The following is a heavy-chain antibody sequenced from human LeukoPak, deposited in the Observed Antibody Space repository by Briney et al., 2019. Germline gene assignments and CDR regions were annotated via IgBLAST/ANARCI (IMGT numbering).Heavy chain of an antibody. J-gene: IGHJ4*02. V-gene: IGHV4-59*08. Sequence: PSETLSLTCTVSGGSISSYYWSWIRQPPGKGLEWIGYIYYSGSTNYNPSLKSRVTISVDTSKNQFSLKLSSVTAADTAVYYCASNYYGSGSLDYWGQGDLVTVSS. D-gene: IGHD3-10*01. CDR3: ASNYYGSGSLDY. CDR2: IYYSGST. CDR1: GGSISSYY.